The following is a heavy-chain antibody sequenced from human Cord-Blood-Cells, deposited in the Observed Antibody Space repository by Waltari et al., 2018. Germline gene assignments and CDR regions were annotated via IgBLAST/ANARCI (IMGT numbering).Heavy chain of an antibody. Sequence: GRVTITADESTSTAYMELSSLRSEDTAVYYCARRSDDFWSGDAFDIWGQGTMVTVSS. CDR3: ARRSDDFWSGDAFDI. V-gene: IGHV1-69*01. J-gene: IGHJ3*02. D-gene: IGHD3-3*01.